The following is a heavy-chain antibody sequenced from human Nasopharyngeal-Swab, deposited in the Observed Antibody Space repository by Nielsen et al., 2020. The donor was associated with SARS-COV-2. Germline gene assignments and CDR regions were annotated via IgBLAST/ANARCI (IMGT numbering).Heavy chain of an antibody. CDR3: ARGRGGSYFSYFEY. CDR1: GFTFNTYA. V-gene: IGHV3-23*01. Sequence: GESLKISCAASGFTFNTYAISWVRQAPGKGLEWVSVISGSDYSTKYADSVKGRFTISRDNSKNTVNLQMNSLGGEDTAVYYCARGRGGSYFSYFEYWGQGTLVTVSS. CDR2: ISGSDYST. J-gene: IGHJ4*02. D-gene: IGHD1-26*01.